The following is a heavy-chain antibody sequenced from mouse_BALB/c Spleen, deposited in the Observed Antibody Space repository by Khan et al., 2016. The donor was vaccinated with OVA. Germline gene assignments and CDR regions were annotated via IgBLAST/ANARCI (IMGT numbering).Heavy chain of an antibody. J-gene: IGHJ2*01. Sequence: VELVESGAELAKPGASVKMSCKASGYTFTTYWMHWVKQRPGQGLEWIGYINPTSGYTDYNDKFKDRATLSADKSSSTAYMQLNSLTSVDSAVYYCTRDRIDYWGQGTTLTVSA. CDR3: TRDRIDY. V-gene: IGHV1-7*01. CDR2: INPTSGYT. CDR1: GYTFTTYW.